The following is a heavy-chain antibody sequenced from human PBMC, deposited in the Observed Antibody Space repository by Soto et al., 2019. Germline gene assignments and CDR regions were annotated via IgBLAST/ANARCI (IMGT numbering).Heavy chain of an antibody. CDR1: GFSLSSPAVG. CDR2: IYWDDDK. D-gene: IGHD6-19*01. J-gene: IGHJ4*02. V-gene: IGHV2-5*02. CDR3: AHGSGWLSDY. Sequence: QITLRESGPTLVKPTQTLTLTCTFSGFSLSSPAVGVNWIRQPPGKALEWLALIYWDDDKQYSPSLGNRLTTTKDTSKNQVVLTLTNMDPVDTATYSCAHGSGWLSDYWGQGTLVTVSS.